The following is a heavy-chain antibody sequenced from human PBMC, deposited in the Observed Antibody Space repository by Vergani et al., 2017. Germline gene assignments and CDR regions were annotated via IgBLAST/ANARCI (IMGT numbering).Heavy chain of an antibody. CDR3: AKDYRGKMATNNWFDP. J-gene: IGHJ5*02. CDR1: GFTFNQYG. Sequence: QVQLVESGGGVVQPGRSLRLSCAASGFTFNQYGMHWVRQAPGKGLEWVAVTWYDGNNKQYADSVKGRFTISRDNSKSTMYLQMNSLRDEDTGVYYCAKDYRGKMATNNWFDPWGQGTLVTVSS. CDR2: TWYDGNNK. D-gene: IGHD5-24*01. V-gene: IGHV3-33*06.